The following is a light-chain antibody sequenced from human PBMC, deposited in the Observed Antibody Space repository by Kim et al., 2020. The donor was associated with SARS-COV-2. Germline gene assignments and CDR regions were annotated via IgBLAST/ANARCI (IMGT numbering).Light chain of an antibody. V-gene: IGKV3-11*01. CDR1: QSIGRF. Sequence: LSPGESATLSCRASQSIGRFLAWFQQKPGQAPRLLIYDASNRATGVPARFSGSGSGTDFTLTISSLEPEDFAVYYCQQRSIWPLTFGGGTKVDIK. CDR3: QQRSIWPLT. CDR2: DAS. J-gene: IGKJ4*01.